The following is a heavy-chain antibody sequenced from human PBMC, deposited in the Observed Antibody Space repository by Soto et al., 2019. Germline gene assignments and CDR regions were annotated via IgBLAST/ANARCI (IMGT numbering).Heavy chain of an antibody. CDR2: IYHSGST. D-gene: IGHD3-16*01. Sequence: QVQLQESGPGLVKPSGTLSLTCAVSGGSISSSNWWSWVRQPPGKGLEWIGEIYHSGSTNYNPSPKRRVTISVDKSRNQYFLKLSSVTAADTAVYYCARLWGEGRVDYWGQGTLVTVSS. CDR3: ARLWGEGRVDY. J-gene: IGHJ4*02. CDR1: GGSISSSNW. V-gene: IGHV4-4*02.